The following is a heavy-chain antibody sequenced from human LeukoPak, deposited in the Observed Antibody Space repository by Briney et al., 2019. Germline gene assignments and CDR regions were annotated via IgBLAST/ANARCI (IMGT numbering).Heavy chain of an antibody. CDR1: GGSFSGYY. D-gene: IGHD3-10*01. CDR2: INHSGST. J-gene: IGHJ4*02. CDR3: ARGRITTVRGSKHFDY. V-gene: IGHV4-34*01. Sequence: SETLSLTCAVYGGSFSGYYWSWIRQPPGKGLEWIGEINHSGSTNYNPSLKSRVTISVDTSKNQFSLKLSSVTAADTAVYYCARGRITTVRGSKHFDYWGQGTLVTVSS.